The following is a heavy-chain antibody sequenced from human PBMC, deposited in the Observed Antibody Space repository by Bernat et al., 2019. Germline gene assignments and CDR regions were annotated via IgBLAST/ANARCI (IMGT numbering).Heavy chain of an antibody. Sequence: EVQLVESGGGLVQPGGSLRLSCAASGFTFSSYSMNWVRQAPGKGLEWVSYISSSSSTIYYADSVKGRFTISRDNAKNSLYLQMNSLRAEDTAVYYCARSVGYCSSTSCYRGQRNNWFDPWGQGTLVTVSS. V-gene: IGHV3-48*01. CDR2: ISSSSSTI. D-gene: IGHD2-2*01. CDR3: ARSVGYCSSTSCYRGQRNNWFDP. J-gene: IGHJ5*02. CDR1: GFTFSSYS.